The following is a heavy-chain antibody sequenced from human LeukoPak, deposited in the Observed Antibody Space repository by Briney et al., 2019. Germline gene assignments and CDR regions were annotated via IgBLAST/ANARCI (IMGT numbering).Heavy chain of an antibody. D-gene: IGHD3-10*01. CDR2: IYNSGST. Sequence: SETLSLTCTVSGYSISSGYYWGWIRQAPGKGLEWIGSIYNSGSTYYNPSLKSRVTISVDTSKNQFSLKLSSVTAADTAVYYCARVLRGQFDYWGQGTLVTVSS. CDR1: GYSISSGYY. V-gene: IGHV4-38-2*02. J-gene: IGHJ4*02. CDR3: ARVLRGQFDY.